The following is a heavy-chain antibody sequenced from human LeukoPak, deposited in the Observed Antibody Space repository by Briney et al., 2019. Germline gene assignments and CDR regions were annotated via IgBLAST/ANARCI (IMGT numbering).Heavy chain of an antibody. D-gene: IGHD6-19*01. CDR2: ISSSGSTI. CDR1: GFTFSSYE. CDR3: ARGIAVAGDEFDY. Sequence: GRSLRLSCAASGFTFSSYEMNWARQAPGKGLEWVSYISSSGSTIYYADSVKGRFTISRDNAKNSLYLQMNSLRAEDTAVYYCARGIAVAGDEFDYWGQGTLVTVSS. J-gene: IGHJ4*02. V-gene: IGHV3-48*03.